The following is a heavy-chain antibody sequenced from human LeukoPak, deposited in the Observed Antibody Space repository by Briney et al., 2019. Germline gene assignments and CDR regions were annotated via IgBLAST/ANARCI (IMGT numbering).Heavy chain of an antibody. J-gene: IGHJ4*02. CDR2: IYYSGST. D-gene: IGHD1-26*01. CDR3: ASSAELPKYYFDY. Sequence: PSETLSLTCTVSGGSISSSSSYWGWIRQPPGKGLEWLGSIYYSGSTYYNPSLKSRVTISVDTSKNQFSLKLSSVTAADTAVYYCASSAELPKYYFDYWGQGTLVTVSS. CDR1: GGSISSSSSY. V-gene: IGHV4-39*01.